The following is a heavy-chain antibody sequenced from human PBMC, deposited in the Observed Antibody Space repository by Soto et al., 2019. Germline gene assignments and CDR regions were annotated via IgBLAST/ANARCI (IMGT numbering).Heavy chain of an antibody. CDR3: ARERLDVVFPASSLAD. V-gene: IGHV3-74*01. CDR1: GFTFSSYW. Sequence: GVSLRLSCAASGFTFSSYWMHWFRQAPGTGLVWVSRINSDGSSTSYADSVKGRVTISRDNAKNTLYLQMNSLRAEDTAVYYCARERLDVVFPASSLADRGQGTMVSFAS. D-gene: IGHD5-12*01. CDR2: INSDGSST. J-gene: IGHJ4*02.